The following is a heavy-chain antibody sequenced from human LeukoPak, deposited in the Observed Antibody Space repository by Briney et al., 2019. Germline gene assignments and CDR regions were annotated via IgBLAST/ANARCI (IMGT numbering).Heavy chain of an antibody. J-gene: IGHJ4*02. V-gene: IGHV3-21*04. CDR1: GFTFNNYN. CDR3: ATLGNSSGFWFDY. D-gene: IGHD6-19*01. CDR2: ISSGSSYI. Sequence: KSGGSLRLSCAASGFTFNNYNMNWVRQAPGKGLEWVSSISSGSSYIYYADSVKGRFTISRDNAKNSLYPQVNSLRAEDTAVYYCATLGNSSGFWFDYWGQGTLVTVSS.